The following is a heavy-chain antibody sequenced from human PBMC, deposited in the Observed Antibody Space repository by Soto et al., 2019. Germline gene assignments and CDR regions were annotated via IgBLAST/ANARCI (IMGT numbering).Heavy chain of an antibody. Sequence: ASVKVSCKASGYTFTSYGISWVRQAPGQGLEWMGWISAYNGNTNYAQKLQGRGTMTTDTSTSTAYMELRSLRSDDTAVYYCARDVNIVVVPAAIRIYYYGMDVWGQGTTVTVSS. CDR2: ISAYNGNT. CDR3: ARDVNIVVVPAAIRIYYYGMDV. V-gene: IGHV1-18*01. D-gene: IGHD2-2*02. J-gene: IGHJ6*02. CDR1: GYTFTSYG.